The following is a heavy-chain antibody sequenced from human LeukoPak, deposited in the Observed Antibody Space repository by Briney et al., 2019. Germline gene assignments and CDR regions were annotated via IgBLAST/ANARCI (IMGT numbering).Heavy chain of an antibody. CDR1: GFTFSSYG. Sequence: PGGSLRLSCAASGFTFSSYGMHWVRQAPGKGLEWVAVISYDGSNKYYADSVKGRFTISRDNSKNTLYLQMNSLRAEDTAVYYCAKDPYGTRYFDYWGQGTLVTVSS. V-gene: IGHV3-30*18. J-gene: IGHJ4*02. CDR2: ISYDGSNK. D-gene: IGHD2-2*01. CDR3: AKDPYGTRYFDY.